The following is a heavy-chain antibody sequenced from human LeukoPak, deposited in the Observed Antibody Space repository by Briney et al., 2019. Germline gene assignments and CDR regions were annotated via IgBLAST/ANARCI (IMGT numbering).Heavy chain of an antibody. CDR2: MTSYGGSA. Sequence: TGGSLRLSCTASGFTFSNYAMHWVRQAPGKGLEYVSSMTSYGGSAYHGNSVKGRFTISRDNSKNTLYLHMDRLRVDDTAVYYCTRSWIGMSGSPLPFDYWGQGTVVTVSS. D-gene: IGHD2-2*03. V-gene: IGHV3-64*01. CDR3: TRSWIGMSGSPLPFDY. J-gene: IGHJ4*02. CDR1: GFTFSNYA.